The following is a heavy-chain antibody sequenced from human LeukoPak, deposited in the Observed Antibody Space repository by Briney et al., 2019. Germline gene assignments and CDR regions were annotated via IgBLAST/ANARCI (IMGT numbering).Heavy chain of an antibody. J-gene: IGHJ4*02. CDR2: ISGSGGST. Sequence: GSLRLSRAAPGINLSNYAMSWVPPAPGKGLEWVPAISGSGGSTYYADSVKGRFTISRDNSKNTLYLQMNSLRAEDTAVYYCAKGGYSSGWYGVDYWGQGTLVTVSS. V-gene: IGHV3-23*01. CDR3: AKGGYSSGWYGVDY. CDR1: GINLSNYA. D-gene: IGHD6-19*01.